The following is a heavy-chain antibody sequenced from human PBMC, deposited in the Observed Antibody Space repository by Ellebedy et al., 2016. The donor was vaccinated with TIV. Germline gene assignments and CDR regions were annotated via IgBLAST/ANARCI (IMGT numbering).Heavy chain of an antibody. D-gene: IGHD3-3*01. CDR1: GFTFSSYY. V-gene: IGHV3-74*01. CDR3: AREWSAFDL. CDR2: ISSDGSHI. Sequence: PGGSLRLSCAASGFTFSSYYMHLVRQAPGKGLVWVSHISSDGSHINYADSVKGRFTISRDNAKNTLYLQMNSLGAEDTAVYYCAREWSAFDLWGQGTMVTVSS. J-gene: IGHJ3*01.